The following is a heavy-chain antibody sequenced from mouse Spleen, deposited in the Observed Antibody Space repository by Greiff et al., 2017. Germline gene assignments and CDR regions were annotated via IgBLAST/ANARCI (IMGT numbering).Heavy chain of an antibody. Sequence: DVHLVESGGGLVKPGGSLKLSCAASGFTFSDYGMHWVRQAPEKGLEWIAYISSGSSTIYYADTVKGRFTISRDNAKNTLFLQKTSLRSEDTAMYYCARGGTLYAMDYWGQGTSVTVSS. J-gene: IGHJ4*01. V-gene: IGHV5-17*01. D-gene: IGHD3-3*01. CDR3: ARGGTLYAMDY. CDR2: ISSGSSTI. CDR1: GFTFSDYG.